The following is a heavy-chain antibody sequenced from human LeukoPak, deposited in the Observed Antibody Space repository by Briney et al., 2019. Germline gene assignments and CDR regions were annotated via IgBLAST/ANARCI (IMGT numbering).Heavy chain of an antibody. CDR2: IIPILGIA. Sequence: SVNVSCKASGCTFSSYTISWVRQAPGQGLEWMGRIIPILGIANYAQKFQGRVTITADKSTSTAYMELSSLRSEDTAVYYCARDGPGDAFDIWGQGTMVTVSS. V-gene: IGHV1-69*04. CDR1: GCTFSSYT. J-gene: IGHJ3*02. D-gene: IGHD3-10*01. CDR3: ARDGPGDAFDI.